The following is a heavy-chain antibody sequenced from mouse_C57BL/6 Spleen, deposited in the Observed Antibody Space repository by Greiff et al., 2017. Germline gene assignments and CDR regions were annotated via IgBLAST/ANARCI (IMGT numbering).Heavy chain of an antibody. V-gene: IGHV3-6*01. J-gene: IGHJ4*01. D-gene: IGHD1-1*01. Sequence: VQLQQSGPGLVKPSQSLSLTCSVTGYSITSGYSWNWIRQFPGNKQEWMGYISYDGSNNYNPSLKNRISITRDTSKNQFFLKLNSVTTEDTATYYCARCYYSYYAMDYWGQGTSVTVSS. CDR1: GYSITSGYS. CDR3: ARCYYSYYAMDY. CDR2: ISYDGSN.